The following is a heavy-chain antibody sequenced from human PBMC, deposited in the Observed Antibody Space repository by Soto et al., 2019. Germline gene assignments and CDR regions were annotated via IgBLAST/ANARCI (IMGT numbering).Heavy chain of an antibody. CDR2: INGGSTQT. Sequence: QLVESGGALVKPGGSLRLSCAASGFKFRDFFMSWIRQAPGKGLEWIGHINGGSTQTQYVDSVRGRFTISRDNAKNFLFLQIDRLRTEDPAVYYCARGNHYLEKRGPGGGPGTRVTVSS. J-gene: IGHJ4*02. D-gene: IGHD3-10*01. V-gene: IGHV3-11*06. CDR3: ARGNHYLEKRGPG. CDR1: GFKFRDFF.